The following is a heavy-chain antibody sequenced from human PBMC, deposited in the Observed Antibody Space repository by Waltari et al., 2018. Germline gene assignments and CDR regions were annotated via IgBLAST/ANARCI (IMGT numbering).Heavy chain of an antibody. D-gene: IGHD7-27*01. CDR2: INPNSGAT. V-gene: IGHV1-2*06. CDR1: GYSFTAYY. J-gene: IGHJ4*02. Sequence: QVQMVQSGAEVKKPGASVKVSCKASGYSFTAYYLHWVRQAPGQGLEWMGRINPNSGATTDAQMFQGRVTMTRDTSISTAYMEVTGLRSDDTAVYYCARVLSTVQLGIFAYWGQGTLVNVSS. CDR3: ARVLSTVQLGIFAY.